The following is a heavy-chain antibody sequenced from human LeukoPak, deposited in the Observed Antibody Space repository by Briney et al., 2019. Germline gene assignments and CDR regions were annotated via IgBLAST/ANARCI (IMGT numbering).Heavy chain of an antibody. CDR1: GGTFSSYA. J-gene: IGHJ3*02. Sequence: SVKVSCKASGGTFSSYAISWVRQAPGQGLEWMGGIIPIFGTANYAQKFQGRVTITADKSTSTAYMELSSLRSEDTAVYYCARDRADYYDSSGYFYAGAFDIWGQGTMVTVSS. V-gene: IGHV1-69*06. CDR3: ARDRADYYDSSGYFYAGAFDI. CDR2: IIPIFGTA. D-gene: IGHD3-22*01.